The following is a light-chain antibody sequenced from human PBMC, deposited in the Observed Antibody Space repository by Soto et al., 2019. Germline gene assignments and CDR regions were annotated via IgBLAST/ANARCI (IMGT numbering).Light chain of an antibody. CDR1: QGISNY. CDR2: AAS. Sequence: DIQMTQSPSSLSASVGDRVTITCRASQGISNYLAWYQQKPGKVPKLLIYAASSLEPGVPSRFSGSGSGTDFTLTISSLQPEDVGIYYCQKYNSAPWTFAQGTKVDIK. J-gene: IGKJ1*01. V-gene: IGKV1-27*01. CDR3: QKYNSAPWT.